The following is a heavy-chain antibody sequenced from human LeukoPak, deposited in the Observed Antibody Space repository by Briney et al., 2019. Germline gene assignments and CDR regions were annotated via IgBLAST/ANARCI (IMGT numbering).Heavy chain of an antibody. D-gene: IGHD3-10*01. CDR2: IKQDGSEK. Sequence: PGGSLRLSCAASGFTFSTYWMSWVRQAPGKGLEWVANIKQDGSEKYYGDSVKGRFAISRDNAKNSLYLQMNSLRAEDTAIYYCAKDLRSGSNYGFFDYWGQGTLVTVSS. CDR3: AKDLRSGSNYGFFDY. J-gene: IGHJ4*02. V-gene: IGHV3-7*04. CDR1: GFTFSTYW.